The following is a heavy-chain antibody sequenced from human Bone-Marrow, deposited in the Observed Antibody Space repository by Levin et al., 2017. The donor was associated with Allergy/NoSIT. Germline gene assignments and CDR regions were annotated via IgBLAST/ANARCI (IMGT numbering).Heavy chain of an antibody. Sequence: SGGSLRLSCAASGFTFDDYAMHWVRQVPGKGLEWVSGINGNGGSKGYADSVRGRFTISRDNAKNSLYLQMNSLRVEATALYYCAKDVDEYSSSIDAFDFWGQGTRVTVAS. D-gene: IGHD6-13*01. CDR2: INGNGGSK. V-gene: IGHV3-9*01. J-gene: IGHJ3*01. CDR3: AKDVDEYSSSIDAFDF. CDR1: GFTFDDYA.